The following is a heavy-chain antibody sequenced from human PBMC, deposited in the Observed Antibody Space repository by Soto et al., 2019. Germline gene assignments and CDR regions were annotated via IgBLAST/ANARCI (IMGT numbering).Heavy chain of an antibody. CDR2: ISSYNGYA. CDR1: GYPFTTYS. CDR3: ARSGSNRGGYYEYVMEV. Sequence: SVKVSCTASGYPFTTYSISWVRQAPGQGLEWLGSISSYNGYANYARKFQGRVTMTADTSTSTTYLEVRSLKSYDAAGYYCARSGSNRGGYYEYVMEVWG. V-gene: IGHV1-18*01. D-gene: IGHD3-16*01. J-gene: IGHJ6*02.